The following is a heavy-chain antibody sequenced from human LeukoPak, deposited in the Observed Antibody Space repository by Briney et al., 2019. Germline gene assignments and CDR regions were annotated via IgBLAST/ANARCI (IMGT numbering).Heavy chain of an antibody. CDR3: AKGSGGSSYSGLDS. J-gene: IGHJ4*02. CDR2: ISGNSGST. D-gene: IGHD2-15*01. Sequence: GGSLSLSSAASGFTSSSYAMSWVRHAPGQGLEWVAFISGNSGSTYYADSVKGRFTISRDNIKNTLDLRMNSLRAEDAAVYYCAKGSGGSSYSGLDSWGQGTLVTVSS. V-gene: IGHV3-23*01. CDR1: GFTSSSYA.